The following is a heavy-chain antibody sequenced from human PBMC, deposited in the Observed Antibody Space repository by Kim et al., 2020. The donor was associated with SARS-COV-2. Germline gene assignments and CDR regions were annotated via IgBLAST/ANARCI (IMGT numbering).Heavy chain of an antibody. D-gene: IGHD6-19*01. V-gene: IGHV3-21*01. CDR2: ISSSSSYI. J-gene: IGHJ4*02. CDR3: ARDLEVEYSSGWYFVSGPSDY. Sequence: GGSLRLSCAASGFTFSSYSMNWVRQAPGKGLEWVSSISSSSSYIYYADSVKGRFTISRDNAKNSLYLQMNSLRAEDTAVYYCARDLEVEYSSGWYFVSGPSDYWGQGTLVTVSS. CDR1: GFTFSSYS.